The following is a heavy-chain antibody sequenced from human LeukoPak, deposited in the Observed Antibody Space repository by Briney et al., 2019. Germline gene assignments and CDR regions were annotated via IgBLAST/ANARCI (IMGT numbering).Heavy chain of an antibody. D-gene: IGHD2-15*01. V-gene: IGHV3-21*04. CDR3: ARDGPAASDY. CDR2: ISSSSSYI. CDR1: GFTFSSYS. Sequence: PGGSLRLSCAASGFTFSSYSMNWVRQAPGKGLEWVSFISSSSSYIYYADSVKGRFTISRDNSKNTLYLQMNSLRAEDTAVYYCARDGPAASDYWGQGTLVTVSS. J-gene: IGHJ4*02.